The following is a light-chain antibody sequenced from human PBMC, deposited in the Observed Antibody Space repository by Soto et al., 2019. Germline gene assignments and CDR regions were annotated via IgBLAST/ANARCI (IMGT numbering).Light chain of an antibody. CDR1: NIGSKS. CDR3: QVWDSSSDLHVV. J-gene: IGLJ2*01. V-gene: IGLV3-21*02. Sequence: SYELTQPPSVSVAPGQTARITCGGNNIGSKSVHWYQQKPGQAPVLVVYGDSDRPSGIPERFSGSNSGNTATLTISRVEAGDEADYYCQVWDSSSDLHVVFGGGTKVTVL. CDR2: GDS.